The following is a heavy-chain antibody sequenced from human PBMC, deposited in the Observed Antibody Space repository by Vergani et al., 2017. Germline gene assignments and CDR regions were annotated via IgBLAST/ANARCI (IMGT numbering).Heavy chain of an antibody. V-gene: IGHV3-74*03. CDR1: GFSFNSYW. Sequence: DVHLAESGGGFFQPGGSLRLSCSASGFSFNSYWMHWVRQVPGKGLLWVSRIKSDGSITAYADSVKGRFTISRDNAQNTLYLQMNSLRVEDTGVYYCASARCIETCYMSNWLDSWGQGTLVTVSS. J-gene: IGHJ5*01. D-gene: IGHD3-9*01. CDR2: IKSDGSIT. CDR3: ASARCIETCYMSNWLDS.